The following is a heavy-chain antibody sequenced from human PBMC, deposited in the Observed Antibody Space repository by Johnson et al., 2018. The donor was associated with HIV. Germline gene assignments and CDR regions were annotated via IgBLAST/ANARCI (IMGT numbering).Heavy chain of an antibody. CDR1: GFPFSTYS. D-gene: IGHD1-26*01. CDR3: AREGAWEPPLDAIDI. J-gene: IGHJ3*02. CDR2: ISHDGSNK. Sequence: QVQLVESGGGVVQPGRSLRLSCAASGFPFSTYSMHWVRQAPGKGLEWVTVISHDGSNKYYAASLKGRFTLSSDNSKNTLYLQMNSLRAEDTAVYYCAREGAWEPPLDAIDIWGQGTMVTVSS. V-gene: IGHV3-30-3*01.